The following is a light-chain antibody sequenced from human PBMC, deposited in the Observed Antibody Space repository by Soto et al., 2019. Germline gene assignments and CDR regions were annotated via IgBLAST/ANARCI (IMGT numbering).Light chain of an antibody. CDR3: QQSYSTPMYT. J-gene: IGKJ2*01. V-gene: IGKV1-39*01. CDR1: QSISSY. Sequence: DIQMTQSPSSLSASVGDRVTITCRASQSISSYLNWYQQKPGKAPKLLIYAASSLQSGVPSRFSGSGSGTDFTLTISSLQPEDFATYYCQQSYSTPMYTFGQGTKV. CDR2: AAS.